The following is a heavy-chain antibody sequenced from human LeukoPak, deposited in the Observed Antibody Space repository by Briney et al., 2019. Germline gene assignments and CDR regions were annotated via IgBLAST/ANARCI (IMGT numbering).Heavy chain of an antibody. Sequence: SVNVSCTASGGSFSIYAISWVRQAPAQRREGIGGVIPIFGTATYAQKFQGRVTITADESTSTAYMELSSLRSEDTAVYYCASGGLITYGSELDYWGQGTLVTVSS. CDR2: VIPIFGTA. D-gene: IGHD3-10*01. CDR1: GGSFSIYA. J-gene: IGHJ4*02. V-gene: IGHV1-69*13. CDR3: ASGGLITYGSELDY.